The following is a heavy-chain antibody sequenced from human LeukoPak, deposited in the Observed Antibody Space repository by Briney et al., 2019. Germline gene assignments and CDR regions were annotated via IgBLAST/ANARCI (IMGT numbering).Heavy chain of an antibody. CDR2: IYYSGST. V-gene: IGHV4-39*01. Sequence: SETLSLTCTVSGGFISNSNYYWGWIRQPPGKGLEWIAIIYYSGSTYYNPTLKSRVTISVDTSKNQFSLKLSSVTAADTAVYYCARRYCSGGTCYFFDSWGQGTLVTVSS. J-gene: IGHJ4*02. CDR1: GGFISNSNYY. D-gene: IGHD2-15*01. CDR3: ARRYCSGGTCYFFDS.